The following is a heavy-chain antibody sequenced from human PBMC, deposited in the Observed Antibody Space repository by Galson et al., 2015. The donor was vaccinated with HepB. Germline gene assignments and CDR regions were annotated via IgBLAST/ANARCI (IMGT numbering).Heavy chain of an antibody. CDR2: IYYSGST. CDR3: ARVLGQWLVLFDY. J-gene: IGHJ4*02. Sequence: SETLSLTCTVSGGSISSSSYYWGWIRQPPGKGLEWIGSIYYSGSTYYNPSLKSRVTISVDTSKNQFSLKLSSVTAADTAVYYCARVLGQWLVLFDYWGQGTLVTVSS. V-gene: IGHV4-39*07. D-gene: IGHD6-19*01. CDR1: GGSISSSSYY.